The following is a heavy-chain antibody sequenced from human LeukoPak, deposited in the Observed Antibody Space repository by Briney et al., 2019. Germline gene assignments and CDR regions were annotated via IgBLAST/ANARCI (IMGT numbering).Heavy chain of an antibody. CDR1: GGSISSAGYY. CDR2: IYYTGRT. CDR3: ASAPLGDSFGYMAY. D-gene: IGHD5-18*01. J-gene: IGHJ4*02. Sequence: SQTLSLTCTVSGGSISSAGYYWNWIRQHPTEGLEWIGHIYYTGRTTYNPSVKSRVTISADTSKNQFSLKLNSVTAADTAVYFCASAPLGDSFGYMAYWGQGALVTVSS. V-gene: IGHV4-31*03.